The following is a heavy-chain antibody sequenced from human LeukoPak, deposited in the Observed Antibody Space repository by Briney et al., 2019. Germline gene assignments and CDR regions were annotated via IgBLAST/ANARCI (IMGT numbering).Heavy chain of an antibody. CDR1: GYTFTSYG. CDR3: ASTNYDILKFDY. V-gene: IGHV1-18*01. Sequence: ASVKVSCKASGYTFTSYGISWVRQAPGQGLEWMGWICAYNGNTNYAQKLQGRVTMTTDTSTSTAYMELRSLRSDDTAVYYCASTNYDILKFDYWGQGTLVTVSS. J-gene: IGHJ4*02. D-gene: IGHD3-9*01. CDR2: ICAYNGNT.